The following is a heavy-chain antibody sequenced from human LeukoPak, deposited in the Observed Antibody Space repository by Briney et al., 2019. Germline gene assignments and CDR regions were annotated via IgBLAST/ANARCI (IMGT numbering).Heavy chain of an antibody. CDR1: GFTFSSYA. CDR2: VRGSGGST. CDR3: AREPRGAVAG. V-gene: IGHV3-23*01. J-gene: IGHJ4*02. Sequence: PGGSLRLSCAASGFTFSSYAMNWVRQAPGKGLEWVSVVRGSGGSTYYADSVKGRFTISRDNSKNTLYLQMNSLRAEDTAVYYCAREPRGAVAGWGQGTLVTVSS. D-gene: IGHD6-19*01.